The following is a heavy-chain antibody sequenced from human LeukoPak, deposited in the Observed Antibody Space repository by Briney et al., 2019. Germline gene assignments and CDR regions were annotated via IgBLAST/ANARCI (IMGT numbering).Heavy chain of an antibody. J-gene: IGHJ4*02. D-gene: IGHD6-13*01. CDR1: GFTFSSYA. CDR2: ISSSGSTI. CDR3: ARYKSYSSTTFDY. V-gene: IGHV3-11*01. Sequence: GGSLRLSCAVSGFTFSSYAMSWIRQAPGKGLEWVSYISSSGSTIYYADSVKGRFAISRDNAKNSLYLQMNSLRAEDTAVYYCARYKSYSSTTFDYWGQGTLVTVSS.